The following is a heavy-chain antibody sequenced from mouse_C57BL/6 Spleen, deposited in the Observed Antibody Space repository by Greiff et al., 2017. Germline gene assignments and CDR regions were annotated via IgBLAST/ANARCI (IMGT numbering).Heavy chain of an antibody. V-gene: IGHV5-9*01. CDR1: GFTFSSYT. J-gene: IGHJ3*01. CDR3: ARQANWDEAWFAY. D-gene: IGHD4-1*01. Sequence: EVQLVESGGGLVKPGGSLTLSCAASGFTFSSYTMSWVRQTPEKSLAWVATISGGGGNTYYPDSVKGRFTIARDNTTNTLYLLMSTLVSEDTTLYYCARQANWDEAWFAYWGQGTLVTVSA. CDR2: ISGGGGNT.